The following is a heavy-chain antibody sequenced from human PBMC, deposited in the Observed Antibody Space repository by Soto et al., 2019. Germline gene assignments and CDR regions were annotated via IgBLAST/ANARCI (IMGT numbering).Heavy chain of an antibody. CDR3: ARDSSGYGPFDY. CDR1: GDTVSSTSAA. V-gene: IGHV6-1*01. D-gene: IGHD5-12*01. J-gene: IGHJ4*02. Sequence: SQTLSLTCAISGDTVSSTSAAWTWIRQSPSRGLEWVGRTYYRSKWYNVYAVSVKGRITINPDTSKNQFSLQLNSVTPEDTAVYYCARDSSGYGPFDYWGQGTLVTVSS. CDR2: TYYRSKWYN.